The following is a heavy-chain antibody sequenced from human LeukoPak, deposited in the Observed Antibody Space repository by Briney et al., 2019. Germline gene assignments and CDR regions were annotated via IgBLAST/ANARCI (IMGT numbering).Heavy chain of an antibody. V-gene: IGHV3-20*04. CDR2: INWNGGST. CDR1: GFTFDDYG. D-gene: IGHD1-1*01. CDR3: ARATTGTGLEDY. Sequence: GGALRLSCAASGFTFDDYGMSWVRQAPGKGLEWVSGINWNGGSTGYAGSVKGRFTISRDNAKNSLYLQMNSLRAEDTALYYCARATTGTGLEDYWGQGTLVTVSS. J-gene: IGHJ4*02.